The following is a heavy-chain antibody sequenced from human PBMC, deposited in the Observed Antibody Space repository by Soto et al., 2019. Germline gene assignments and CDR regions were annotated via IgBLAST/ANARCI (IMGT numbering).Heavy chain of an antibody. CDR3: ARVGEGATSLVSYYYGMDV. V-gene: IGHV4-31*03. D-gene: IGHD1-26*01. CDR2: IYYSGST. Sequence: SETLSLTCTVSGGSISSGGYYWSWIRQHPGKGLEWIGYIYYSGSTYYNPSLKSRVTISVDTSKNQFSLKLSSVTAADTAVYYCARVGEGATSLVSYYYGMDVWGQGTTVTVSS. CDR1: GGSISSGGYY. J-gene: IGHJ6*02.